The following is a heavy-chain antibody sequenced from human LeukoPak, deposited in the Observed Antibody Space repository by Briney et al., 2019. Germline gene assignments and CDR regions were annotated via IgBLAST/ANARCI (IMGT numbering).Heavy chain of an antibody. CDR3: ARQADCSSTSCYATYNWFDP. D-gene: IGHD2-2*01. J-gene: IGHJ5*02. V-gene: IGHV5-51*01. CDR2: IYPGDSDT. Sequence: GESLKISCKGSGYSFTSYWIGWVRQMPGKGLEWMGIIYPGDSDTRYSPSFQGQVTISADKSISTAYLQWSSLKASDTAMYYCARQADCSSTSCYATYNWFDPWGQGTLVTVSS. CDR1: GYSFTSYW.